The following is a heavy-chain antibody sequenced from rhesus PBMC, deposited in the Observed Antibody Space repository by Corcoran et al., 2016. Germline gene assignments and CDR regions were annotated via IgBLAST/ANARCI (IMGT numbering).Heavy chain of an antibody. CDR1: GGSISSGYG. CDR2: IYGSSGNT. CDR3: ARNPPGDYSGSYSFDY. J-gene: IGHJ4*01. Sequence: QVQLQESGPGLVKPSETLSLTCGVSGGSISSGYGWSWIRQPPGKGLEWIVYIYGSSGNTYYTPSLKSRGTISKDTSKYQCSLKLSSVTAADTAVYYCARNPPGDYSGSYSFDYWGQGVLVTVSS. V-gene: IGHV4S7*01. D-gene: IGHD3-16*01.